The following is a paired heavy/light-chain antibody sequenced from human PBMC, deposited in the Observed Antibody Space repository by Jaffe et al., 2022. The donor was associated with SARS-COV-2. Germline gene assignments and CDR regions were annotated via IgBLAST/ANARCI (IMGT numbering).Heavy chain of an antibody. Sequence: EVQLLESGGGFVQPGGSQRLSCVASGFTFSNYAMGWVRQAPGKGLEWVSGISGRGDKTYYADSVKGRFTISRDNSKNTLYLQVSSLRVEDTAVYYCAKDSLTLNFFDSGGYHYWGQGTLVSAAS. J-gene: IGHJ4*02. CDR1: GFTFSNYA. CDR2: ISGRGDKT. D-gene: IGHD3-22*01. CDR3: AKDSLTLNFFDSGGYHY. V-gene: IGHV3-23*01.
Light chain of an antibody. Sequence: DIQMTQSPSTLSASVGDRVTITCRASQSINVWLAWYQQKPGKAPNLLIYKASTLESGVPSRFSGSGSGTEFTLTISSLQPDDFATYYCQQYSTYPLTFGGGTKVEIK. CDR1: QSINVW. CDR3: QQYSTYPLT. J-gene: IGKJ4*01. V-gene: IGKV1-5*03. CDR2: KAS.